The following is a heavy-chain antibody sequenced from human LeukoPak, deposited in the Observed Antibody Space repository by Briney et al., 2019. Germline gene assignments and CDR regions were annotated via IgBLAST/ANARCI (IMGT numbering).Heavy chain of an antibody. D-gene: IGHD3-16*01. CDR2: TNPNAGGT. CDR3: ARDFRLATPSLGY. CDR1: GYTFTGLY. Sequence: ASVKVSCKASGYTFTGLYMLWVRQDPGQPLEWLGWTNPNAGGTHYAQQFQVRVTITRDTSISTTHRGLVRGRSDDTAFNYCARDFRLATPSLGYWGQGTLVTVSS. J-gene: IGHJ4*02. V-gene: IGHV1-2*02.